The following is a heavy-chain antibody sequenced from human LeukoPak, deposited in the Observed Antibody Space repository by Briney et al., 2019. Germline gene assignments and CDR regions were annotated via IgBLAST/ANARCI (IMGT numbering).Heavy chain of an antibody. Sequence: SVKVSCKASGGTFSSYAISWVRQAPGQGLEWMGRIIPILGIANYAQKFQGRVTITADKSTSTAYMELSSLRSEDTAVYYCARGVVDTAMAIDYWGQGTMVTVSS. J-gene: IGHJ4*02. V-gene: IGHV1-69*04. CDR2: IIPILGIA. CDR3: ARGVVDTAMAIDY. D-gene: IGHD5-18*01. CDR1: GGTFSSYA.